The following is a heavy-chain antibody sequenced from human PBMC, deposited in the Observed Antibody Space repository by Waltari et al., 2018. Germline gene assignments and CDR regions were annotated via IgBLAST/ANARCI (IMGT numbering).Heavy chain of an antibody. CDR1: GGAFSTYA. CDR2: INPIAGTA. D-gene: IGHD1-7*01. CDR3: ATFGGNSNWFDP. V-gene: IGHV1-69*01. Sequence: QVQLVQSGAEVKNPGSTLKVSCKTSGGAFSTYAISWVRQAPGQGLEWMGINPIAGTADYSQKCQGRITITADESTSTAYMELSGLKSDDTAVYYCATFGGNSNWFDPWGQGTLVTVSS. J-gene: IGHJ5*02.